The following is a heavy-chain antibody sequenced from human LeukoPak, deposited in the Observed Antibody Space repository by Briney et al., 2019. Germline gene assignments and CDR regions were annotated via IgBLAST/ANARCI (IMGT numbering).Heavy chain of an antibody. J-gene: IGHJ3*01. V-gene: IGHV3-21*05. CDR1: GFTFSAYE. CDR3: ARGFRAFDF. CDR2: ISSTSTSI. Sequence: GGSLRLSCAASGFTFSAYEMNWVRQAPGKGLEWVSYISSTSTSIYHADSVKGRFTISRDNTKNSLYLQMNSLRAEDTAVYYCARGFRAFDFWAQGTVVTVSS.